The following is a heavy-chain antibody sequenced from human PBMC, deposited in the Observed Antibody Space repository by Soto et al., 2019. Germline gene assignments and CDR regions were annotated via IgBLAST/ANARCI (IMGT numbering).Heavy chain of an antibody. V-gene: IGHV3-7*05. D-gene: IGHD6-13*01. Sequence: EAQLVESGGGLVQPGGSLRLSCAASGFTFSKYWMSWVRQAPGKGLEWVANIKQDGSEEYYVDSVKGRFTISRDNAKNSLFLQMNSLRAEDTAVYYCVRCRTIAGIPNWFDSWGQGTLVTVSS. CDR2: IKQDGSEE. CDR1: GFTFSKYW. CDR3: VRCRTIAGIPNWFDS. J-gene: IGHJ5*01.